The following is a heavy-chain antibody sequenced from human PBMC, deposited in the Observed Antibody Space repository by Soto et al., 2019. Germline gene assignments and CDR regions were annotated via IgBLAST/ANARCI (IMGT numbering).Heavy chain of an antibody. CDR3: ARLEQTKDLVFDY. CDR2: IIPILGIA. Sequence: QVQLVQSGAEVKKPGSSVKVSCKASGGTFSSYTISWVRQAPGQGLEWMGRIIPILGIANYAQKFQGRVTITADKSTSTAYMELSSLRSEDTAVYYCARLEQTKDLVFDYWGQGTLVTVSS. CDR1: GGTFSSYT. D-gene: IGHD1-1*01. J-gene: IGHJ4*02. V-gene: IGHV1-69*02.